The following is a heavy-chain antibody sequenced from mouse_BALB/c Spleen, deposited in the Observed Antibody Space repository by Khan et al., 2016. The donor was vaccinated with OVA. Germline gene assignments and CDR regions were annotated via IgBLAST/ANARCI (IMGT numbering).Heavy chain of an antibody. V-gene: IGHV6-6*02. CDR1: GFTFSNYW. D-gene: IGHD3-3*01. CDR3: TRGWDWYFDV. CDR2: IRLKSNIYAT. Sequence: EVKLEESGGGLVQPGGSMKLSCVASGFTFSNYWMNWVRQSPAKGFEWVAEIRLKSNIYATHYAESVRGRFTISRDDSSGGVYLPMNNLGAEDTGIYYGTRGWDWYFDVWGAGTTVTVSS. J-gene: IGHJ1*01.